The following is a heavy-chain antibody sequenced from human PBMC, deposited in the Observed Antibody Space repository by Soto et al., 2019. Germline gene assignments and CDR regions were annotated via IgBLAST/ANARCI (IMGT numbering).Heavy chain of an antibody. Sequence: QVQLVQSGAEVKQPGSSVKVSCKASGGTFNNYAFSWVRQAPGQGLEWVGGIVPGSGAPNYAQKFKGRVTLIADESTGPTYMELSSLRLEATAVYYCVREALRKGWFDPWGQGSLVTVSS. J-gene: IGHJ5*02. CDR1: GGTFNNYA. CDR2: IVPGSGAP. V-gene: IGHV1-69*12. CDR3: VREALRKGWFDP.